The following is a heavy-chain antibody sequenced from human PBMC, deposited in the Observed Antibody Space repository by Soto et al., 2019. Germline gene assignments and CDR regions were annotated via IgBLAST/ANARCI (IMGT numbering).Heavy chain of an antibody. D-gene: IGHD3-22*01. Sequence: GQLVQSGAEVKGPGASIRVSCKTSGYTFADFYIHWVRQAPGQGLEWMGWMNPDSGVTDLAQKFRGRVTMARDTSTKTAYLALYRLTSEDKGVYYCARGGSMVTESYFDMWGQGTLVTVSS. CDR2: MNPDSGVT. V-gene: IGHV1-2*02. CDR3: ARGGSMVTESYFDM. J-gene: IGHJ4*02. CDR1: GYTFADFY.